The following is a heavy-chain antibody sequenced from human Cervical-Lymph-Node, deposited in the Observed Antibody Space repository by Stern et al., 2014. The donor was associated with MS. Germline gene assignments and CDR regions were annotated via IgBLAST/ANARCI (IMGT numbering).Heavy chain of an antibody. CDR1: GFTVSSNY. V-gene: IGHV3-53*01. Sequence: EVQLVESGGGLIQPGGSLRLSCAASGFTVSSNYMSWVRQAPGKGLEWVSLIYSGGSTYYADSVKGRFTISRDNSKNTLYLQMNSLRAEDMAVYYCARDSTGSNYFDYWGQGTLVTVSS. CDR2: IYSGGST. D-gene: IGHD3-9*01. J-gene: IGHJ4*02. CDR3: ARDSTGSNYFDY.